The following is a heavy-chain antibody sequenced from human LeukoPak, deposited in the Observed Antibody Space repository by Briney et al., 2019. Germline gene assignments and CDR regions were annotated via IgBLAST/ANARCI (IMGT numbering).Heavy chain of an antibody. CDR2: ISTYYGNT. CDR3: ATQSPACDY. V-gene: IGHV1-18*01. Sequence: GASVKVSRKASASTFTKYGNNWVRQAPGQGLEWLGWISTYYGNTHYAQKCQGRVTMTTDTYTTTGYMELRSLRSDDTAIYYCATQSPACDYWGQGTLVAVSS. J-gene: IGHJ4*02. CDR1: ASTFTKYG.